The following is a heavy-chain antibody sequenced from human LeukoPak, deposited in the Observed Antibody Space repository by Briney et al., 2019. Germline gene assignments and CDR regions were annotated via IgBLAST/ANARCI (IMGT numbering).Heavy chain of an antibody. CDR3: ARMAQPTQWGYYYGMDV. CDR1: GDSVSSNSAA. Sequence: SQTLSLTCAISGDSVSSNSAAWNWIRQSPSRGLEWLGRTYYRSKWYNDYAVSVKSRITINPDTSKNQFSLKLSSVTAADTAVYYCARMAQPTQWGYYYGMDVWGQGTTVTVSS. CDR2: TYYRSKWYN. V-gene: IGHV6-1*01. J-gene: IGHJ6*02. D-gene: IGHD2-8*01.